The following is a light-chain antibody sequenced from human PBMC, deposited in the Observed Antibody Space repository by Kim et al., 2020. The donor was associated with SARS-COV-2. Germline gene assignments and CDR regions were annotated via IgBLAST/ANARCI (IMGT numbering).Light chain of an antibody. Sequence: GQSITSSCTGTSSNVGGYNYVSWYQQHPGKAPTLMIYDVTDRPSGVSNRFSGSESDNTASLTISGLQAEDAAEYYCASYTSSYSFVFGTGTKVTVL. CDR3: ASYTSSYSFV. V-gene: IGLV2-14*03. J-gene: IGLJ1*01. CDR2: DVT. CDR1: SSNVGGYNY.